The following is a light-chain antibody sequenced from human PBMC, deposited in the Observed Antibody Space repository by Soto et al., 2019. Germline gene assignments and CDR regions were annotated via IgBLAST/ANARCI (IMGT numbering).Light chain of an antibody. CDR1: TSDIGAYNY. V-gene: IGLV2-8*01. CDR2: DVT. J-gene: IGLJ3*02. CDR3: TSYTRNDILL. Sequence: QSALSQPPSASASPGQSVAISCTGTTSDIGAYNYVSWYQQHPGKVPKLIIYDVTKRPSGVPDRFSGSNSGNTAPLTVSGLQSEDEADYYCTSYTRNDILLFGGGTKLTV.